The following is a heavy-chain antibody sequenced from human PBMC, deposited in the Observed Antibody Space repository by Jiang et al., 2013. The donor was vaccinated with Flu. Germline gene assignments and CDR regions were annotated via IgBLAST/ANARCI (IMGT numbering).Heavy chain of an antibody. V-gene: IGHV3-7*01. J-gene: IGHJ4*02. CDR1: GFTYSRYW. CDR2: IDQDGSKK. CDR3: ARDPYCGDDCYTLDY. D-gene: IGHD2-21*01. Sequence: VQLVESGGGLVRPGGSLRLSCTASGFTYSRYWMSWVRHAPGKGLEWVANIDQDGSKKYYVDSVKGRFTISRDNAQNSVYLQMNSLRAEDTAVYYCARDPYCGDDCYTLDYVGPGNPGHRLL.